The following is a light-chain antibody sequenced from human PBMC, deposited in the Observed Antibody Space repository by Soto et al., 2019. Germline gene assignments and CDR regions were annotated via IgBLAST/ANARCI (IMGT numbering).Light chain of an antibody. CDR3: GTWDSSLTAGV. CDR2: DNN. CDR1: SSNIGSNY. J-gene: IGLJ2*01. Sequence: QSVLTQPPSVSAAPGQKVTISCSGSSSNIGSNYVSWYQQLPGTAPKLLIYDNNKRPSGIPDRFSGSKSGTSATLGITGLQAGDEADYYCGTWDSSLTAGVFGGGPKLTVL. V-gene: IGLV1-51*01.